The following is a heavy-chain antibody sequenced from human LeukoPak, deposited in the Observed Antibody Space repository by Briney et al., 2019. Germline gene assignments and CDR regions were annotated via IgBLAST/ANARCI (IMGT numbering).Heavy chain of an antibody. CDR3: ARSLTRRGWFDP. CDR1: GYTFTSYG. V-gene: IGHV1-18*01. CDR2: ISAYNGNT. J-gene: IGHJ5*02. Sequence: ASVKVSCKASGYTFTSYGISWVRQAPGQGLEWMGWISAYNGNTNYAQKLQGRVTMTTDTSTSTAYMELSSLRSEDTAVYYCARSLTRRGWFDPWGQGTLVTVSS. D-gene: IGHD3-16*01.